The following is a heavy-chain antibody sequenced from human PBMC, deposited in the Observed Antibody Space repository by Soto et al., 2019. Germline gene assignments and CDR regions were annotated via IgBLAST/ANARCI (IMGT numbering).Heavy chain of an antibody. CDR1: GYTFTIYG. V-gene: IGHV1-18*01. J-gene: IGHJ6*02. D-gene: IGHD2-2*03. CDR2: ISAYNGNT. Sequence: GASVKVSCKASGYTFTIYGIIWVRQAPGQGLEWMGWISAYNGNTNYAQKLQGSVTMTTDTSTSTAYMELRSLRSDDTAVYYCARMDIVVVPAAIYYYGMDVWGQGTTVTVSS. CDR3: ARMDIVVVPAAIYYYGMDV.